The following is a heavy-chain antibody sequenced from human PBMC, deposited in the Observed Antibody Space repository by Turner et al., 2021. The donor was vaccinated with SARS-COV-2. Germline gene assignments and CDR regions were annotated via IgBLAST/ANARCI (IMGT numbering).Heavy chain of an antibody. CDR3: ATHGAIGYRYAS. V-gene: IGHV4-4*02. CDR1: GVSIPIHTW. J-gene: IGHJ4*02. D-gene: IGHD5-18*01. Sequence: QVHLQESGPGVVQPSGTLSLTSAVFGVSIPIHTWWTWVRKPPGKGLEWIGELYHSGRTNYCPSLEIRVTMSVDKSKNHFSLKLTSVTAADTAIYYCATHGAIGYRYASWGQGILVTVSS. CDR2: LYHSGRT.